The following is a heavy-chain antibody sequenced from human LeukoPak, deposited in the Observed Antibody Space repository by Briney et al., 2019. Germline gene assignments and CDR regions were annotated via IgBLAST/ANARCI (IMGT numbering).Heavy chain of an antibody. CDR3: AKENPSYCSGGSCYSPNWFDP. V-gene: IGHV3-23*01. CDR1: GFTFSSYA. J-gene: IGHJ5*02. D-gene: IGHD2-15*01. Sequence: GGSLRLSCAASGFTFSSYAMSWVRQAPGKGLEWVSAISGSGGSTYYADSVKGRFTISRDNSKNTLYLQMNSLRAEDTAVYYCAKENPSYCSGGSCYSPNWFDPWGQGTLSPSPQ. CDR2: ISGSGGST.